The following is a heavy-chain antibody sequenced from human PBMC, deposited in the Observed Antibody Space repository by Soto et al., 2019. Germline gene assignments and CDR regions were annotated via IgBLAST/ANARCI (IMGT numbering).Heavy chain of an antibody. CDR1: GFTFSSYG. CDR3: AKDQWLYYYYGMDV. J-gene: IGHJ6*02. D-gene: IGHD6-19*01. Sequence: GSLRLSCAASGFTFSSYGMHWVRQAPGKGLEWVAVISYDGSNKYYADSVKGRFTISRDNSKNTLYLQMNSLRAEDTAVYYCAKDQWLYYYYGMDVWGQGTTVTVSS. CDR2: ISYDGSNK. V-gene: IGHV3-30*18.